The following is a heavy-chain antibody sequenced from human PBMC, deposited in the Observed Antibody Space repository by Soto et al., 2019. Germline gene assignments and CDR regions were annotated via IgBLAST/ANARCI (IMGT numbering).Heavy chain of an antibody. J-gene: IGHJ6*02. D-gene: IGHD1-1*01. CDR3: AKARGANNWANYYGLDV. CDR2: ITYEGRNK. CDR1: GFIFADYG. Sequence: GGSLRLSCAASGFIFADYGMHWVRQAPGKGLEWVALITYEGRNKYYADAVKGRFTISRDNAKNMVSLQMDSLRAEDTAVYYCAKARGANNWANYYGLDVWGQGTTVTVS. V-gene: IGHV3-30*18.